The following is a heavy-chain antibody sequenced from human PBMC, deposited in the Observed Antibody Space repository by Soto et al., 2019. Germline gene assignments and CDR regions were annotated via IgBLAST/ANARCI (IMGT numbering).Heavy chain of an antibody. D-gene: IGHD2-15*01. CDR3: ARGGCSGGSCQALDY. CDR2: IYYSGIT. J-gene: IGHJ4*02. CDR1: GDFLSSSY. V-gene: IGHV4-59*01. Sequence: SETLSLTFTVSGDFLSSSYWSWIRQPQLKGLEWIGYIYYSGITNYNASLKSRVTMSVDTSKNQFSLKLNSVTAADTAVYYCARGGCSGGSCQALDYWGQGTLVTVS.